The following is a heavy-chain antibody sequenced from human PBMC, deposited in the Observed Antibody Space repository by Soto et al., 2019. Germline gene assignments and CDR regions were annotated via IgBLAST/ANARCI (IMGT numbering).Heavy chain of an antibody. V-gene: IGHV3-30-3*01. Sequence: GGSLRLSCAASGFTFSSYAMHWVRQAPGKGLDWVAVISYDGSNKYYADSVKGRFTISRDNSKNTLYLQMNSLRAEDTAVYYCAIDGTGTTLNWGYYYGMDVWGQGTTVTVFS. D-gene: IGHD1-7*01. CDR1: GFTFSSYA. CDR3: AIDGTGTTLNWGYYYGMDV. CDR2: ISYDGSNK. J-gene: IGHJ6*02.